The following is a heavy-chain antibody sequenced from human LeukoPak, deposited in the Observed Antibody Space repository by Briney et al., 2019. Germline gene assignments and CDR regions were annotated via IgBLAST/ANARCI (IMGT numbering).Heavy chain of an antibody. CDR2: ISSSGSTI. CDR1: GFTFSSYE. V-gene: IGHV3-48*03. J-gene: IGHJ4*02. Sequence: GGSLRLSCAASGFTFSSYEMNWVRQAPGKGLEWVSYISSSGSTIYYADSVKGRFTISRDNAKNSLYLQINSLRAEDTAVYYWASRGAGYTSGLYVYWGQGTLVTVSS. CDR3: ASRGAGYTSGLYVY. D-gene: IGHD6-19*01.